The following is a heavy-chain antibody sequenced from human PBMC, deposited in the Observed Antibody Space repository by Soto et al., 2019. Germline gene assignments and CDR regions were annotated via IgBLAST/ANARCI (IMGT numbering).Heavy chain of an antibody. D-gene: IGHD3-10*01. CDR2: IYYSGST. CDR3: ARELLRGFGELVYGMDV. CDR1: GGSVSSGTYY. V-gene: IGHV4-61*01. J-gene: IGHJ6*02. Sequence: LPETLSLTCTVSGGSVSSGTYYWSWIQQPPGKGLEWIGYIYYSGSTNYNPSLKSRVTISVDTSKNQFSLKLSSVTAADTAVYYCARELLRGFGELVYGMDVWGQGTTVTVSS.